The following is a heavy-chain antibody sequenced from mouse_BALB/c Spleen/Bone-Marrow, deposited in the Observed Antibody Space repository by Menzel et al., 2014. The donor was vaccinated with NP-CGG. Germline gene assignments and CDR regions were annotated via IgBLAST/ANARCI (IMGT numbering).Heavy chain of an antibody. CDR1: GITFRSNT. CDR3: ARGGDSLLRLRSMDY. V-gene: IGHV5-12-2*01. CDR2: ISNGGGST. D-gene: IGHD1-2*01. J-gene: IGHJ4*01. Sequence: DVHLVESGGGLVQPGGSLKLSCVVSGITFRSNTMSWIRQTPEKRLEWVAYISNGGGSTYYPDTVKGRFTISRDNAKNTLYLQMSRLKSEDTAMYYCARGGDSLLRLRSMDYWGQGTSVTVSS.